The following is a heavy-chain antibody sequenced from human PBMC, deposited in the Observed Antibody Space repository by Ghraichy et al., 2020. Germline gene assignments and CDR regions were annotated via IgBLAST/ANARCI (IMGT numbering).Heavy chain of an antibody. Sequence: SETLSLTCTVSGYSISSGYYWGWIRQPPGKGLEWIGSIYHSGSTYYNPSLKSRVTISVDTSKNQFSLKLSSVTAADTAVYYCAKTGGSYHRYKGHFDYWGQGTLVTVSS. D-gene: IGHD1-26*01. V-gene: IGHV4-38-2*02. J-gene: IGHJ4*02. CDR1: GYSISSGYY. CDR2: IYHSGST. CDR3: AKTGGSYHRYKGHFDY.